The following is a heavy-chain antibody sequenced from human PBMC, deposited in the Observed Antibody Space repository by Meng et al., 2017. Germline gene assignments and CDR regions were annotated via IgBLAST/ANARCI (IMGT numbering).Heavy chain of an antibody. Sequence: GESLKISCTASGFTFGDYAMSWFRQAPGKGLEWVGFIRSKAYGGTTEYAASVKGRFTISRDDSKSIAYLQMNSLKTEDTAVYYCTRAGGLLWFGELLFDYWGQGTLVTVSS. J-gene: IGHJ4*02. CDR3: TRAGGLLWFGELLFDY. D-gene: IGHD3-10*01. CDR2: IRSKAYGGTT. CDR1: GFTFGDYA. V-gene: IGHV3-49*03.